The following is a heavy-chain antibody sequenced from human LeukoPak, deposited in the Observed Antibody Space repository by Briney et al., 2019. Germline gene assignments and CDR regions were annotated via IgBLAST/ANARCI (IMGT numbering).Heavy chain of an antibody. J-gene: IGHJ6*03. D-gene: IGHD3-10*01. CDR3: ARERYYYGSGSYYYMDV. V-gene: IGHV4-4*07. CDR2: IYTSGST. CDR1: GGSISSYY. Sequence: SETLSLTCTVSGGSISSYYWSWIRQPAGKGLEWIGRIYTSGSTNYNPSLKSRVTMSVDTSKNQFSLKLSSVTAADTAVYYCARERYYYGSGSYYYMDVWGKGTTVAISS.